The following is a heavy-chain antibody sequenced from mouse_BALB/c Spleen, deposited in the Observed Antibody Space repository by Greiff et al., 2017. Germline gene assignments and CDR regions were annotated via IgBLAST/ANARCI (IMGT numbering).Heavy chain of an antibody. J-gene: IGHJ4*01. D-gene: IGHD2-3*01. CDR1: GYTFTSYW. V-gene: IGHV1-69*02. CDR2: IYPSDSYT. Sequence: QVQLQQPGAELVRPGASVKLSCKASGYTFTSYWINWVKQRPGQGLEWIGNIYPSDSYTNYNQKFKDKATLTVDKSSSTAYMQLSSPTSEDSAVYYCTRGGWLLRDAMDYWGQGTSVTVSS. CDR3: TRGGWLLRDAMDY.